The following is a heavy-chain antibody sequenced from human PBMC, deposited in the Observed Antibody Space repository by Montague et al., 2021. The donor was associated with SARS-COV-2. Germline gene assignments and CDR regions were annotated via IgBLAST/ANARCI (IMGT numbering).Heavy chain of an antibody. D-gene: IGHD3-10*01. J-gene: IGHJ6*02. Sequence: CAISGDSVSSNSAACNWIRQSPSRGLEWLGRTYYRSKWYNDYAVSVKSRITINPDTSKNQFSLQLNSVTPEDTAVYYCARGLWFGELLYYYYYYGMDVWGQGTTVTVSS. CDR2: TYYRSKWYN. V-gene: IGHV6-1*01. CDR3: ARGLWFGELLYYYYYYGMDV. CDR1: GDSVSSNSAA.